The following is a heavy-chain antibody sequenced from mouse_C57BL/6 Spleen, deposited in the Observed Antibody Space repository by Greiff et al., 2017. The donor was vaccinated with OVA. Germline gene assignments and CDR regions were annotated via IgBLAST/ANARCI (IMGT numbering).Heavy chain of an antibody. CDR2: IHPNSGST. D-gene: IGHD2-14*01. Sequence: QVHVKQSGAELVKPGASVKLSCKASGYTFTSYWMHWVKQRPGQGLEWIGMIHPNSGSTNYNEKFKSKATLTVDKSSSTAYMQLSSLTSEDSAVYYCARDRRPFDYWGQGTTLTVSS. CDR3: ARDRRPFDY. J-gene: IGHJ2*01. CDR1: GYTFTSYW. V-gene: IGHV1-64*01.